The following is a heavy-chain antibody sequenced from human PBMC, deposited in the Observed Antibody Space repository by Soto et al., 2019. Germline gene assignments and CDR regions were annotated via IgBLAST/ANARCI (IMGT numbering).Heavy chain of an antibody. Sequence: QVQLVESGGEVVQPGRSLRLSCAASGFTFNNYGMHWVRQAPGKGLEWVAVISYDGSYKHYADSVKGRFTISRDNSKNMLYLQMNSLRAEDTAVYYCAKDIRGANPWAYYFDYWGQGTLVTVSS. CDR2: ISYDGSYK. V-gene: IGHV3-30*18. J-gene: IGHJ4*02. CDR1: GFTFNNYG. D-gene: IGHD1-26*01. CDR3: AKDIRGANPWAYYFDY.